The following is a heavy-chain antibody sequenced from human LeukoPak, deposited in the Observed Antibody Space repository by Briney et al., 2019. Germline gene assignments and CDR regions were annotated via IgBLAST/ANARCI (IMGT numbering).Heavy chain of an antibody. Sequence: GVSLRLSCAASGFTLNSYAMSCLCPGPGNEQKLVSGTRGSGCRSYYADSVRGRFTISSDSSKNTLYLQMNSLRAEDTAVYYCAKDQMPDPIHSSGCFDYWGQRTLVTVSS. CDR2: TRGSGCRS. D-gene: IGHD6-19*01. CDR1: GFTLNSYA. J-gene: IGHJ4*02. V-gene: IGHV3-23*01. CDR3: AKDQMPDPIHSSGCFDY.